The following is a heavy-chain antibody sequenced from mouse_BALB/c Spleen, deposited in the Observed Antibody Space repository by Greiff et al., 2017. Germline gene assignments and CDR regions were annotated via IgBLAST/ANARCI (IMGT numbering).Heavy chain of an antibody. CDR3: ARDGVRHYAMDY. D-gene: IGHD1-2*01. Sequence: VQLQQSGAELVRPGTSVKISCKASGYTFTNYWLGWVKQRPGHGLEWIGDIYPGGGYTNYNEKFKGKATLTADTSSCTAYMQHSSLTSEDSAVYFCARDGVRHYAMDYWGQGTSVTVSS. V-gene: IGHV1-63*02. CDR1: GYTFTNYW. CDR2: IYPGGGYT. J-gene: IGHJ4*01.